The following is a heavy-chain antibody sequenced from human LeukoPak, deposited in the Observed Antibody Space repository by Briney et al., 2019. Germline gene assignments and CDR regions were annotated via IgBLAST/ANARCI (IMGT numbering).Heavy chain of an antibody. Sequence: PGGSLRLSCAASGFTFSSYAMSWVRQAPGKGLEWVSAISGSGGSTYYADSVKGRFTISRDNSKNTLYLQMNGLRAEDTAIYYCATYRQVLLPFESWGQGTLVTVSS. CDR1: GFTFSSYA. CDR3: ATYRQVLLPFES. J-gene: IGHJ4*02. CDR2: ISGSGGST. D-gene: IGHD2-8*02. V-gene: IGHV3-23*01.